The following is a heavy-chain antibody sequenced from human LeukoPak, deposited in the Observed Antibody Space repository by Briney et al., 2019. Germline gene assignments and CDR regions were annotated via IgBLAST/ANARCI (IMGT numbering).Heavy chain of an antibody. V-gene: IGHV1-69*05. CDR3: AQYYYDSSGYYSGHDY. D-gene: IGHD3-22*01. CDR2: IIPIFGTA. Sequence: SVKVSCKASGGTFSSYAISWVRQAPGQGLEWMGRIIPIFGTANYAQKFQCIVTITTDESTSTAYMELSSLRSEDTAVYCCAQYYYDSSGYYSGHDYWGQGTLVTVSS. CDR1: GGTFSSYA. J-gene: IGHJ4*02.